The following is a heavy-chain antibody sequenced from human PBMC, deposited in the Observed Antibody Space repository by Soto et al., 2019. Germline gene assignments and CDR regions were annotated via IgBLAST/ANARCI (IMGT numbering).Heavy chain of an antibody. CDR3: ARKQAGYFYGIDY. J-gene: IGHJ4*02. V-gene: IGHV4-31*03. D-gene: IGHD3-10*01. CDR1: GGSITSGGSY. Sequence: SETLSLTCTVSGGSITSGGSYWSWIRQHPGKGLEWLGYIYDSGSTFYNPSLKSRITLSVDTSKNQFSLKLSSVTVADTAVYFCARKQAGYFYGIDYWGQGTLVTVS. CDR2: IYDSGST.